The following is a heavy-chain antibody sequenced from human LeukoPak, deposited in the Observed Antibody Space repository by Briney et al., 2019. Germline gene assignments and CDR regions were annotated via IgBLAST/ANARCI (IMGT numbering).Heavy chain of an antibody. Sequence: GGSLRLSCAASGFTFSSYSMNWVRQAPGKVLEWVSSISSSSSYIYYADSVKGRFTISRDNAKNSLYLQMNSLRAEDTAVYYCASEGRDGYNDPSDYWGQGTLVTVSS. V-gene: IGHV3-21*01. J-gene: IGHJ4*02. D-gene: IGHD5-24*01. CDR1: GFTFSSYS. CDR2: ISSSSSYI. CDR3: ASEGRDGYNDPSDY.